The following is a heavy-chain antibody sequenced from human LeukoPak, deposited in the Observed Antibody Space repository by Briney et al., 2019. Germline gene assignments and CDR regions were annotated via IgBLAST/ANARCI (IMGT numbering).Heavy chain of an antibody. J-gene: IGHJ4*02. D-gene: IGHD3-22*01. Sequence: GGSLRLSCAASGFTFSSYWMNWVRQAPGKGLVWVSRIASDGSSTTYADSVKGRFSISRDNAKNTLYLQMNSLRDEDTAVYYCASDSPGYDTGSYFAYWGQGTLVTVSS. V-gene: IGHV3-74*01. CDR2: IASDGSST. CDR1: GFTFSSYW. CDR3: ASDSPGYDTGSYFAY.